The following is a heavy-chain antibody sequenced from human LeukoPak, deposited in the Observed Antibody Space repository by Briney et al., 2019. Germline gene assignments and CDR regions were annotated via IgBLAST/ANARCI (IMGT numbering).Heavy chain of an antibody. CDR1: GGSFSGYY. D-gene: IGHD6-13*01. CDR3: ARVFRTAAGSYFYYYGMDV. Sequence: SETLSLTCAVYGGSFSGYYWSWIRQPPGKGLEWIGEINHSGSTNYDPSLKSRVTISVDTSKNQFSLKLSSVTAADTAAYYCARVFRTAAGSYFYYYGMDVWGQGTTVTVSS. V-gene: IGHV4-34*01. J-gene: IGHJ6*02. CDR2: INHSGST.